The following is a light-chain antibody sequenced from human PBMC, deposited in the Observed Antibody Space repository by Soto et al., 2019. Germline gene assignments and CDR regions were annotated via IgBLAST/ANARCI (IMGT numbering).Light chain of an antibody. J-gene: IGKJ1*01. CDR1: QIVLKSSDNRNY. CDR3: QQYYSTPWT. CDR2: WAS. V-gene: IGKV4-1*01. Sequence: IVMTQSPDSLTVSLGERATINFKAIQIVLKSSDNRNYLAWYQQKPGQPPKLLIYWASTRESGVPDRFSGSGSGTDFTLTISSLQAEDVAVYYCQQYYSTPWTFGQGTKVDMK.